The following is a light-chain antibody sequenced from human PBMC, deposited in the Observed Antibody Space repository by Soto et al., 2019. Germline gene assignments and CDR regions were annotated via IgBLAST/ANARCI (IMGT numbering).Light chain of an antibody. V-gene: IGKV3-15*01. CDR3: QQCRNLPLT. CDR1: QNVYNN. CDR2: DAS. Sequence: EIVMMQSPATLSVSPGEGATLSCKASQNVYNNLAWYQQRPGQPPRLLIYDASTRATGISARFSGSGYGTEFTLTISSLQSEDFAVYFCQQCRNLPLTFGGGTKVEIK. J-gene: IGKJ4*01.